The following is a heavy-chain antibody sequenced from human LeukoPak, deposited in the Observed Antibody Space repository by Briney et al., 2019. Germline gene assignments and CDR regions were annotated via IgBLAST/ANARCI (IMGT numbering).Heavy chain of an antibody. CDR3: ATSDDYGEPLVDY. CDR1: GYKLTAYW. D-gene: IGHD4/OR15-4a*01. V-gene: IGHV5-10-1*04. CDR2: IDPGNSYV. J-gene: IGHJ4*02. Sequence: GESLKISCMGSGYKLTAYWITWVRQMPGKGLEWMGRIDPGNSYVTYRPSFEGQVSFSVNKSISTAYLQWSSMKASDTAMYYCATSDDYGEPLVDYWGQGTLVIVSS.